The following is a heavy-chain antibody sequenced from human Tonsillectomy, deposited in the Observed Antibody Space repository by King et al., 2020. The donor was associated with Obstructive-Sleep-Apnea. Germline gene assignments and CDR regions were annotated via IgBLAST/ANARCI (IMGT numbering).Heavy chain of an antibody. CDR1: GDSISNYY. J-gene: IGHJ4*02. CDR3: ARHRGVEDYGGYGDYFDY. Sequence: QLQESGPGLVKPSETLSLTCTVSGDSISNYYWSWIRQPPGKGLEWIGYMYYSGNTNYNPSLKSRVTISVDTSKIQFSLRLSSVTATDTAVYYCARHRGVEDYGGYGDYFDYWGQGTLVPSPQ. V-gene: IGHV4-59*08. D-gene: IGHD5-12*01. CDR2: MYYSGNT.